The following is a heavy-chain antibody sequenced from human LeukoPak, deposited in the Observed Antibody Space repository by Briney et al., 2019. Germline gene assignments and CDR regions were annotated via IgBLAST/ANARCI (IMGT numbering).Heavy chain of an antibody. D-gene: IGHD3-10*01. CDR2: IDPSGGST. CDR1: AHTFSTYL. CDR3: ARDLGLWGVTHWFDP. V-gene: IGHV1-46*01. Sequence: ASVKVSCKASAHTFSTYLLHWVRQAPGQGLEWMGIIDPSGGSTDYAQKFQGRVTMTRDTSTSTVYMELSSLRSEDTAIYYCARDLGLWGVTHWFDPWGQGTLVTVSS. J-gene: IGHJ5*02.